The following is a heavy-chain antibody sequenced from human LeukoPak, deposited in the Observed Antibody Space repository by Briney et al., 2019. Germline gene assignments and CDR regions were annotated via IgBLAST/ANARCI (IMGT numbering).Heavy chain of an antibody. D-gene: IGHD3-22*01. CDR2: ISAYNGNT. Sequence: DTLKVSCTASGYTFTSYGFSWVRQAPGQGLEWMGGISAYNGNTNYAQKLQGRVTMTTDTSTNTAYMELRSLRSDDTAVYYCARDAPYYYDSSGYPSTFDYWGQGTLVSVSS. CDR1: GYTFTSYG. CDR3: ARDAPYYYDSSGYPSTFDY. V-gene: IGHV1-18*01. J-gene: IGHJ4*02.